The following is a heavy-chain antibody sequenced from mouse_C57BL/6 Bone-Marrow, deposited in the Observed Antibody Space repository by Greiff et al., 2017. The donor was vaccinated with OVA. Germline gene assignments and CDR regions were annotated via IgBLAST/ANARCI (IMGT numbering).Heavy chain of an antibody. CDR2: INPYNGGT. CDR3: AREIYDGYYDWFAY. D-gene: IGHD2-3*01. J-gene: IGHJ3*01. CDR1: GYTFTDYY. V-gene: IGHV1-19*01. Sequence: EVQLQQSGPVLVKPGASVKMSCKASGYTFTDYYMNWVTQSHGKSLEWIGVINPYNGGTSYNQKFKGKATLTVDTSSSKAYMELNSLTSEDSAVYYCAREIYDGYYDWFAYWGQGTLVTVSA.